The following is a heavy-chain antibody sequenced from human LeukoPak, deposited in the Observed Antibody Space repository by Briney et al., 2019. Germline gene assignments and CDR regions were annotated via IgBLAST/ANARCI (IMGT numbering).Heavy chain of an antibody. J-gene: IGHJ4*02. D-gene: IGHD3-9*01. CDR1: GYTFTGYY. Sequence: ASVKVSCKASGYTFTGYYMHWVRQAPGQGLEWMGWINPNSGGTNCAQKFQGRVTMTRDTSISTAYMELSRLRSDDTAVYYCAINYDILTGYEEIDYWGQGTLVTVSS. V-gene: IGHV1-2*02. CDR3: AINYDILTGYEEIDY. CDR2: INPNSGGT.